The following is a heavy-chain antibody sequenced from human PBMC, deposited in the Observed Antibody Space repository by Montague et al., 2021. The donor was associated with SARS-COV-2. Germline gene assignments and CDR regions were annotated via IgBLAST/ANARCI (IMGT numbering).Heavy chain of an antibody. J-gene: IGHJ6*02. CDR3: ARSKPVSSFYYYYGMDV. D-gene: IGHD1-14*01. CDR1: GGSISGHY. Sequence: SETLSLTCSVSGGSISGHYWSWIRQPPGKGLEWIGNFDHSGDTKYNPSLKSRATISVDTSKNQFALRLHSVTAADTAVYYCARSKPVSSFYYYYGMDVWGQGTTVTVSS. CDR2: FDHSGDT. V-gene: IGHV4-59*11.